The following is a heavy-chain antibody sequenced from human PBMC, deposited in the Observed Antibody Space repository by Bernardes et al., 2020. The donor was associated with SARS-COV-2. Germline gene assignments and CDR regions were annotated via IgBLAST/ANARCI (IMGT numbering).Heavy chain of an antibody. J-gene: IGHJ4*02. V-gene: IGHV3-7*01. CDR1: GFTFRSYS. Sequence: GGSLRLSFSSSGFTFRSYSMSWFRQSPGKWLEWVASLKFYGSQISSVDSVRGRFTISRDNARNLLYLQMSSLRDEDTDVYYCARIDEVTGRDYWGQGKLVTVS. CDR2: LKFYGSQI. CDR3: ARIDEVTGRDY. D-gene: IGHD6-19*01.